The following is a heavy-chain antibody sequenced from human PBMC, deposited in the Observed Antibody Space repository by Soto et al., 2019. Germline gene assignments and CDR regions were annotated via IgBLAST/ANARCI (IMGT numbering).Heavy chain of an antibody. CDR1: GPSISSSTYY. V-gene: IGHV4-39*02. CDR3: ARPKFSGTYHDTFNI. CDR2: VYYSENT. Sequence: QLQLQESGPGLVKPSETLSLTCTVSGPSISSSTYYWGWIRQPPGKGLEWIGSVYYSENTYYNPSLKRRVTISVDTSKNLFSLKLTSVTAAETAIYYCARPKFSGTYHDTFNIWGQGTMVTVSS. D-gene: IGHD1-26*01. J-gene: IGHJ3*02.